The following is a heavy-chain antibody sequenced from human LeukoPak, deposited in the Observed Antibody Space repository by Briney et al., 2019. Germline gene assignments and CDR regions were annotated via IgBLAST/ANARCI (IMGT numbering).Heavy chain of an antibody. Sequence: SETLSLTCAVYGGSFSGYYWSWIGQPPGKGRRGIGEINHSGSTNYNPSLKSRVTISVDTSKNQFSLKLSSVTAADTAVYYCARDDTAYAFDIWGQGTMVTVSS. CDR1: GGSFSGYY. CDR2: INHSGST. J-gene: IGHJ3*02. CDR3: ARDDTAYAFDI. V-gene: IGHV4-34*01. D-gene: IGHD5-18*01.